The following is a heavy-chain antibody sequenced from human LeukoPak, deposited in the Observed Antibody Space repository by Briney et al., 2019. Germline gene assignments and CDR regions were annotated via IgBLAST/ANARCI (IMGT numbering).Heavy chain of an antibody. CDR1: GFTFSSYG. V-gene: IGHV3-30*18. CDR3: AKDPSGSYLRGYFDY. CDR2: ISYDGSNK. Sequence: PGGSLRLSCAASGFTFSSYGMHWVRQAPDKGLEWVAVISYDGSNKYYADSVKGRFTISRDNSKNTLYLQMNSLRAEDTAVYYCAKDPSGSYLRGYFDYWGQGTLVTVSS. D-gene: IGHD1-26*01. J-gene: IGHJ4*02.